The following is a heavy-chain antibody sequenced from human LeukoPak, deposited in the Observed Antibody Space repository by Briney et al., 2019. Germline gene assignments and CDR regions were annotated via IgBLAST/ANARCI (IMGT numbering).Heavy chain of an antibody. J-gene: IGHJ4*02. CDR2: IRYDGSNK. V-gene: IGHV3-30*02. D-gene: IGHD3-22*01. Sequence: GGSLRLSCAASGFTFSSYGMHWVRQAPGKGLEWVAFIRYDGSNKYYAGSVKGRFTISRDNSKNTLYLQMNSLRAEDTAVYYCAKDQSSGYPSSYFDYWGQRTLVTVSS. CDR1: GFTFSSYG. CDR3: AKDQSSGYPSSYFDY.